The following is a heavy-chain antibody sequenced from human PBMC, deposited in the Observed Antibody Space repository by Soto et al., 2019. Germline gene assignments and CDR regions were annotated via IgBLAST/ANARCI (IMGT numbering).Heavy chain of an antibody. D-gene: IGHD3-3*01. V-gene: IGHV1-18*01. Sequence: QVQLVQSGAEVKKPGASVKVSCKASGYTFTSYGISWVRQAPGQGLEWMGWISAYNGNTNYAQKLQGRVTMTTDTSTSTDYMELRSLRSDDTAVYYCARVRLDFWSPYPPDYWGQGTLVTVSS. J-gene: IGHJ4*02. CDR3: ARVRLDFWSPYPPDY. CDR2: ISAYNGNT. CDR1: GYTFTSYG.